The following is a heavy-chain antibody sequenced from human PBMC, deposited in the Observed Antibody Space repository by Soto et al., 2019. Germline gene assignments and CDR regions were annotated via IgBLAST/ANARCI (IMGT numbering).Heavy chain of an antibody. CDR2: IWYDGSNK. CDR3: ARDSQYYYDSSGYYYATSGYGMDV. Sequence: PGGSLRLSCAASGFTFSSYGMHWVRQAPGKGLEWVAVIWYDGSNKYYADSVKGRFTISRDNSKNTLYLQMSSLRAEDTAVYYCARDSQYYYDSSGYYYATSGYGMDVWGQGTTVTVSS. CDR1: GFTFSSYG. D-gene: IGHD3-22*01. V-gene: IGHV3-33*01. J-gene: IGHJ6*02.